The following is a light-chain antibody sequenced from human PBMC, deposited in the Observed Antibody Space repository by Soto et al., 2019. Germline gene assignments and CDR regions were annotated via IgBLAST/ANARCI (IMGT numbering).Light chain of an antibody. J-gene: IGLJ1*01. V-gene: IGLV2-14*01. CDR2: DVT. Sequence: QSALTQPASVSGSPGQSITISCTGTSSDVGGYNYVSWYQQHPGKAPKLLIYDVTNRPSGVSNRFSASKSGNTASLTISGLHADDEADYYCTSYTSSDSYVFGTGTKLTVL. CDR3: TSYTSSDSYV. CDR1: SSDVGGYNY.